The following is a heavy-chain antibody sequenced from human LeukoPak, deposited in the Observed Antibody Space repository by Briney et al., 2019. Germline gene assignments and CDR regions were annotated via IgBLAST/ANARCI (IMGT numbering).Heavy chain of an antibody. Sequence: GRSLRLSCAASGFTFSSYGMHWVRQAPGKGLEWVAVISYDGSNKYYADSVKGRFTISRDNSKNTLYLQMNRLRAEDTAVYYCAKDLHYDFWSGPSGRYGMDVWGQGTTVTVSS. CDR3: AKDLHYDFWSGPSGRYGMDV. CDR1: GFTFSSYG. D-gene: IGHD3-3*01. CDR2: ISYDGSNK. J-gene: IGHJ6*01. V-gene: IGHV3-30*18.